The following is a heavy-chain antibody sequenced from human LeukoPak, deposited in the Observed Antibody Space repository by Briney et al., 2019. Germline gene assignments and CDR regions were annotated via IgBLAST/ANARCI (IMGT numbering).Heavy chain of an antibody. CDR3: ARVRSDSSGSLDY. CDR1: GGSFSGYY. CDR2: INHSGST. V-gene: IGHV4-34*01. J-gene: IGHJ4*02. D-gene: IGHD3-22*01. Sequence: SETLSLTCAVYGGSFSGYYWSWIRQPPGKGLEWTGEINHSGSTNYNPSLKSRVTISVDTSKNQFSLKLSSVTAADTAVYYCARVRSDSSGSLDYWGQGTLVTVSS.